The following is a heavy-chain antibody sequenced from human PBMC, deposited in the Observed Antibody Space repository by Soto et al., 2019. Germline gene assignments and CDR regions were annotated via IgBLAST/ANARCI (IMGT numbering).Heavy chain of an antibody. Sequence: QVQLVESGGGVVQPGRSLRLSCAASGFTFSSYGMHWVRQAPGKGLEWVAVISYDGSNKYYADSVKGRFTISRDNSKNTLYLQMNSLRAEDTAVYYCAKGPGYSSGWSPQHWGQGTLVTVSS. D-gene: IGHD6-19*01. J-gene: IGHJ1*01. CDR3: AKGPGYSSGWSPQH. CDR2: ISYDGSNK. V-gene: IGHV3-30*18. CDR1: GFTFSSYG.